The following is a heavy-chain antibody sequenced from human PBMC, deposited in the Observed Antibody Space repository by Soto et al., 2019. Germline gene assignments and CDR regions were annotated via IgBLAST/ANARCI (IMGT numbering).Heavy chain of an antibody. CDR2: IIPIFGTA. J-gene: IGHJ2*01. D-gene: IGHD4-17*01. Sequence: QVQLVQSGAEVKKPGSSVKVSCKASGGTFSRYAISWVRQAPGQGLEWMGGIIPIFGTANYAQKFQGRVTITADESTSTAYMEMSSLRGEDTAVYYCARAVVQIGPTVGTPGWEFDLWGRGTLVTVSS. CDR1: GGTFSRYA. CDR3: ARAVVQIGPTVGTPGWEFDL. V-gene: IGHV1-69*01.